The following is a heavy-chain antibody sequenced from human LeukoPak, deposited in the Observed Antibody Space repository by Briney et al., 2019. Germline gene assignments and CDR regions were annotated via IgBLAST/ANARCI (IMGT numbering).Heavy chain of an antibody. CDR1: GFTFSSYA. Sequence: HPGGSLRLSCAASGFTFSSYAMSWVRQAPGKGLEWVSAISGSGGSTYYADSVKGRFTISRDNSKNTLYLQMNSLRAEDTAVYYCARDRSIVGTPALLDYWGQGTLVTVSS. V-gene: IGHV3-23*01. D-gene: IGHD1-26*01. CDR2: ISGSGGST. CDR3: ARDRSIVGTPALLDY. J-gene: IGHJ4*02.